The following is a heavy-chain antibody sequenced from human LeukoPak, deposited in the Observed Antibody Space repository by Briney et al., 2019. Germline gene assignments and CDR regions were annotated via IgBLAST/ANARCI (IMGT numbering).Heavy chain of an antibody. CDR2: IFYSGST. D-gene: IGHD7-27*01. J-gene: IGHJ4*02. CDR1: GGSISSSSYY. Sequence: SETLSLTCTVSGGSISSSSYYWDWIRQPPGKGLERIGSIFYSGSTYYNPSLKSRVTISVDTSKNQFSLKLNSVTAADTAVYYCARGKGGDDYWGQGTLVTVSS. V-gene: IGHV4-39*01. CDR3: ARGKGGDDY.